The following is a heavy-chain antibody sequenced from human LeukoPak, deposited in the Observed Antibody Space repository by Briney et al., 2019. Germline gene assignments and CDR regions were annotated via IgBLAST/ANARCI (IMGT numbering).Heavy chain of an antibody. CDR3: ARDRYYVPDN. CDR1: GFTFSTYA. V-gene: IGHV3-30*03. CDR2: ISYDGSNK. Sequence: GGSLGLSCAASGFTFSTYAMHWVRQAPGKGLEWVAVISYDGSNKYYPDSVKGRFTISRDNAKNTVYLQINNLRAEDTAVYYCARDRYYVPDNWGQGTLVTVSS. D-gene: IGHD3-10*02. J-gene: IGHJ4*02.